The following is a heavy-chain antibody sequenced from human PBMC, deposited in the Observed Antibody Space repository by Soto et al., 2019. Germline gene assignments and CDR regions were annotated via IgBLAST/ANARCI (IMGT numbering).Heavy chain of an antibody. V-gene: IGHV3-23*01. CDR3: AKDVWSAGPLSGLDV. CDR1: GFTFSIYA. D-gene: IGHD3-3*01. J-gene: IGHJ6*02. CDR2: ISASGSTGGNT. Sequence: GGSLRLSCAASGFTFSIYAMFWVRQAPGTGLEWVSGISASGSTGGNTYHADSVKGRFSTSRDNSRNTLYLQMTGLRAEDTAIYYCAKDVWSAGPLSGLDVWGQGTTVTVSS.